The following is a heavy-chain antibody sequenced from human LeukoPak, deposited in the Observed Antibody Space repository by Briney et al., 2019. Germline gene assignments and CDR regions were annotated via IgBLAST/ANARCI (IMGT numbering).Heavy chain of an antibody. D-gene: IGHD6-13*01. J-gene: IGHJ4*02. CDR3: AKGSRSSRGSFDY. V-gene: IGHV3-9*01. CDR2: ISWNSGSI. CDR1: GFTFDDYA. Sequence: GGSLRLSCAASGFTFDDYAMHWVRQAPGKGLEGVSGISWNSGSIGYADSVKGRFTISRDNAKNSLYLQMNSLRAEDTALYYCAKGSRSSRGSFDYWGQGTLVTVSS.